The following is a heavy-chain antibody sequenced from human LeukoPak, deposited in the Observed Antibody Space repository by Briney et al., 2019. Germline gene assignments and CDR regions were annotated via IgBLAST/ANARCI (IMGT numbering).Heavy chain of an antibody. CDR3: ARSLAAAGRYFDY. CDR1: GFIVSSHY. V-gene: IGHV3-53*05. CDR2: LHSDGRI. D-gene: IGHD6-13*01. Sequence: GGSLRLSCAASGFIVSSHYMSWIRQAPGKGLEWVAVLHSDGRIHYATSVKGRFTISRDNSKNTLYLEMNSLRAEDMAVYYCARSLAAAGRYFDYWGQGTLVTVSS. J-gene: IGHJ4*02.